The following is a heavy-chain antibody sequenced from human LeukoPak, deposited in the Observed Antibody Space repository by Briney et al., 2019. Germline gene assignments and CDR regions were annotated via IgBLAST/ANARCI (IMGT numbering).Heavy chain of an antibody. Sequence: AGGSLRLSRAASGFTFSSYWMSWVRQAPGKGLEWVANIKQDGSEKYYVDSVKGRFTISRDNAKNSLYLQMNSLRAEDTAVYYCARDYDYYGSGSYLGYWGQGTLVTVSS. CDR1: GFTFSSYW. J-gene: IGHJ4*02. V-gene: IGHV3-7*01. CDR3: ARDYDYYGSGSYLGY. CDR2: IKQDGSEK. D-gene: IGHD3-10*01.